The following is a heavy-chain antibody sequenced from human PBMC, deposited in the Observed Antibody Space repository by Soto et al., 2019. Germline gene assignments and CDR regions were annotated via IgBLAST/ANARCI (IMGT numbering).Heavy chain of an antibody. V-gene: IGHV2-5*02. Sequence: SGPTLVKPTQTLTLTCTFSGFSLSTSGVGVGWIRQPPGKALEWLALIYWDDDKRYSPSLKSRLTITKDTSKNQVVLTMTNMDPVDTATYYCASQLRFLEWLFFDYWGQGTLVTVSS. CDR1: GFSLSTSGVG. D-gene: IGHD3-3*01. J-gene: IGHJ4*02. CDR3: ASQLRFLEWLFFDY. CDR2: IYWDDDK.